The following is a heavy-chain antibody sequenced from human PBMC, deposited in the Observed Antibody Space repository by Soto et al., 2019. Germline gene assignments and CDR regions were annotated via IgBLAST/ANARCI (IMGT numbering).Heavy chain of an antibody. CDR3: GKERRGSGWSVCNF. Sequence: GGSLRLSCTASGFPFSRYAMNWVRQGPGTRLEWVADISGSGDSARYADSVRGRFTISRDNSRDTLYLQMNSLRVDDTAVYYCGKERRGSGWSVCNFWGQGALVTVSS. CDR1: GFPFSRYA. CDR2: ISGSGDSA. D-gene: IGHD6-19*01. V-gene: IGHV3-23*01. J-gene: IGHJ4*02.